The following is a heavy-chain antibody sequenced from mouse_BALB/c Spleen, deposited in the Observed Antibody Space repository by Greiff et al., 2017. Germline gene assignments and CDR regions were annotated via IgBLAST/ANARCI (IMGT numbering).Heavy chain of an antibody. CDR1: GFTFSSYA. Sequence: DVQLVESGGGLVKPGGSLKLSCAASGFTFSSYAMSWVRQSPEKRLEWVAEISSGGSYTYYPDTVTGRFTISRDNAKNTLYLEMSSLRSEDTAMYYCARDRDYAWFAYWGQGTLVTVSA. V-gene: IGHV5-9-4*01. CDR3: ARDRDYAWFAY. J-gene: IGHJ3*01. CDR2: ISSGGSYT. D-gene: IGHD2-4*01.